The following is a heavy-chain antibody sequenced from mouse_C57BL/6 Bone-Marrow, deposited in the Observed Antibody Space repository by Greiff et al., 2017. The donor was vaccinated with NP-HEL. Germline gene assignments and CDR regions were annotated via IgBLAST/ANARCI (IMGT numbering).Heavy chain of an antibody. V-gene: IGHV1-59*01. Sequence: QVQLKQPGAELVRPGTSVKLSCKASGYTFTSYWMHWVKQRPGQGLEWIGVIDPSDSYTNYNQKFKGKATLTVDTSSSTAYMQLSSLTSEDSAVYYCARGHFYWGQGTTLTVSS. J-gene: IGHJ2*01. CDR2: IDPSDSYT. D-gene: IGHD6-1*01. CDR3: ARGHFY. CDR1: GYTFTSYW.